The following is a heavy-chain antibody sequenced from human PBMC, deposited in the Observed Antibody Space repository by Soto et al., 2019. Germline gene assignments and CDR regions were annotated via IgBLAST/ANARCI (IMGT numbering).Heavy chain of an antibody. CDR3: ARAGRVSSSPGYWFDP. D-gene: IGHD6-13*01. J-gene: IGHJ5*02. CDR1: GGSISSYY. CDR2: IYYSGST. Sequence: SETLSLTCTVSGGSISSYYWSWIRQPPGKGLEWIGYIYYSGSTNYNPSLKSRVTISVDTSKNQFSLKLSPVTAADTAVYYCARAGRVSSSPGYWFDPWGQGTLVTVSS. V-gene: IGHV4-59*01.